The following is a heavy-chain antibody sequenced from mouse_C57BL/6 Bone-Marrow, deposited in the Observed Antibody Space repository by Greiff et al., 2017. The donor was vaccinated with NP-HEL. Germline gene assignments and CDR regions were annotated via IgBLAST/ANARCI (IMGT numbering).Heavy chain of an antibody. CDR3: ARRSFDY. Sequence: QVQLQQSGPELVKPGASVKLSCKASGYAFSSSWMNWVKQRPGKGLEWIGRIYPGDGDTNYNGKFKGKATLTADKSSSTAYMQLSSLTSEDSAVYFCARRSFDYWGQGTTLTVSS. CDR1: GYAFSSSW. V-gene: IGHV1-82*01. CDR2: IYPGDGDT. J-gene: IGHJ2*01.